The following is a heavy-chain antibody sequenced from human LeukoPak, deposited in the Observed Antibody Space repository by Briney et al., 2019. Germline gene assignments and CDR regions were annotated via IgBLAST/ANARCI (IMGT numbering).Heavy chain of an antibody. CDR1: GFTFSNYD. D-gene: IGHD3-3*01. V-gene: IGHV3-23*01. CDR2: ICGSGGST. Sequence: QTGGSLRLSCAASGFTFSNYDMNWVRQAPGKGLEWVSSICGSGGSTYFAGSVEGLLTISRDNTKNTMYMQKNSLRVEDTAVYFCAKGGQNYYFWRFDYWGEGSLVTVSS. CDR3: AKGGQNYYFWRFDY. J-gene: IGHJ4*02.